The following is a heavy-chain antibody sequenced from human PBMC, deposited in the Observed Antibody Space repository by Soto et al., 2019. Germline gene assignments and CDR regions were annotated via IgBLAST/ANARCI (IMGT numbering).Heavy chain of an antibody. D-gene: IGHD3-22*01. CDR1: GYSFARYW. CDR2: IDPCDSQT. CDR3: ARQIYNSDTGRNFQAYYDS. V-gene: IGHV5-10-1*01. Sequence: GESLEISCKVSGYSFARYWITLVRQKPGKGLEWMVRIDPCDSQTYHSPSFRGHVTISVTKSITTVFLQWDSLRASGPALYFFARQIYNSDTGRNFQAYYDSWGQGTPVTVSS. J-gene: IGHJ4*02.